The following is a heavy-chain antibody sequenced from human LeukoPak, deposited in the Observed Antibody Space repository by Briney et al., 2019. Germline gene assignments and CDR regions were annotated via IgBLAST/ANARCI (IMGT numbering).Heavy chain of an antibody. J-gene: IGHJ4*02. V-gene: IGHV2-5*02. CDR1: GFSLSTSGVG. CDR3: AHSHSSPLAFDY. CDR2: IYWDDDK. Sequence: SGPTLVKPTQTLTLTCTFSGFSLSTSGVGVGWIRQPPGKALEWLALIYWDDDKRYSPSLKSRLTITKDTSKNQVVLTMTNMGPVDTATYHCAHSHSSPLAFDYWGQGTLVTVSS. D-gene: IGHD6-19*01.